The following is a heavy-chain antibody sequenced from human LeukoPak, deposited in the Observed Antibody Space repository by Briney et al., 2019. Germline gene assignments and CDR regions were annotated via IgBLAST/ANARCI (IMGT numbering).Heavy chain of an antibody. J-gene: IGHJ6*03. Sequence: GGSLRLSCAASGFTFSRNSMNWVRQAPGKGLEWVSSISTSSSYIYYADSVKGRFTISRDNARNSLYLQMNSLRAEDTAVYYCARATWDPNYYYMDVWGKGTTVTISS. V-gene: IGHV3-21*01. CDR3: ARATWDPNYYYMDV. D-gene: IGHD1-26*01. CDR1: GFTFSRNS. CDR2: ISTSSSYI.